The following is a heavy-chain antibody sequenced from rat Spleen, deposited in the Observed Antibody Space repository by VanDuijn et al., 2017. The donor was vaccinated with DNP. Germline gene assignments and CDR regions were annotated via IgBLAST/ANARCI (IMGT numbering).Heavy chain of an antibody. CDR2: INTDGGST. D-gene: IGHD1-2*01. J-gene: IGHJ2*01. CDR1: SVGSYW. V-gene: IGHV5-58*01. Sequence: SVGSYWMFWIRQAPGKGLEWVASINTDGGSTYYPDSVKGRFTISRDNAENTVYLQMSSLRSEDTATYYCASWAPIAPLSTSNYWGQGVMVTVSS. CDR3: ASWAPIAPLSTSNY.